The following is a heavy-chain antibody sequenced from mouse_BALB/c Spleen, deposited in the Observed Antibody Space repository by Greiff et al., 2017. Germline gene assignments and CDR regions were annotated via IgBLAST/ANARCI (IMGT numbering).Heavy chain of an antibody. Sequence: EVQLQESGPGLVKPSQTVSLTCTVTGISITTGNYRWSWIRQFPGNKLEWIGYIYYSGTITYNPSLTSRTTITRDTSKNQFFLEMNSLTAEDTATYYCAREGGTRGFAYWGQGTLVTVSA. CDR1: GISITTGNYR. CDR2: IYYSGTI. V-gene: IGHV3-5*02. J-gene: IGHJ3*01. CDR3: AREGGTRGFAY. D-gene: IGHD4-1*01.